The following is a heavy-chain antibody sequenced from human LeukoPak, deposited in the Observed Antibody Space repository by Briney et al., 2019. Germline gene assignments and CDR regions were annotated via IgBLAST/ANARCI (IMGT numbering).Heavy chain of an antibody. V-gene: IGHV5-51*01. J-gene: IGHJ4*02. CDR3: ARLDIVLVPATEYYFDY. CDR1: GYSFTNYC. Sequence: GESLKISFKGSGYSFTNYCIGWVRPMPGKGLEWMGIIYPGDSHTRYSPSFQGQVTISADRSISTAYLQWSSLKASDTAMYYCARLDIVLVPATEYYFDYWGQGTLVTVSS. CDR2: IYPGDSHT. D-gene: IGHD2-2*03.